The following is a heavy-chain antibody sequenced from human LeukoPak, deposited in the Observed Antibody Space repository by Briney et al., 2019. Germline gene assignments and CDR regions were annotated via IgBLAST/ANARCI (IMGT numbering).Heavy chain of an antibody. V-gene: IGHV3-30*02. D-gene: IGHD1-14*01. CDR1: GFTFSDYG. CDR2: IRFDGGNH. CDR3: ARDALGTGFDY. Sequence: GGSLRLSCAASGFTFSDYGMHWVRQAPGKGLEWVAFIRFDGGNHFYADSVRGRFTISRDNSKDTLYLQMNSLRAEDTAVYYCARDALGTGFDYWGQGTLVTVSS. J-gene: IGHJ4*02.